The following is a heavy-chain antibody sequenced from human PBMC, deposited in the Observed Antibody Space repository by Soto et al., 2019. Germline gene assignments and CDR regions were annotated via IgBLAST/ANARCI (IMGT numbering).Heavy chain of an antibody. J-gene: IGHJ5*02. Sequence: QLQLQESGPGLVKPSETLSLTCTVSGGSISSSSYYWGWIRQPPGKGLEWIGSIYYSGSTYYNPSLKSRVTISVDTSKTQFSLKLSSVTAADTAVYYCARQGAGYCSSTSCYGYNWFDPWGQGTLVTVSS. CDR2: IYYSGST. CDR3: ARQGAGYCSSTSCYGYNWFDP. V-gene: IGHV4-39*01. CDR1: GGSISSSSYY. D-gene: IGHD2-2*01.